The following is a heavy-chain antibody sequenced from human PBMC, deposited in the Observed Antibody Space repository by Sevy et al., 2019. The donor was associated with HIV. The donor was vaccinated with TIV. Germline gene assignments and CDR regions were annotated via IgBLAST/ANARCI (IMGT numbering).Heavy chain of an antibody. Sequence: GRSLRLSCAASGLPFSSYAMHWVRQGPGKGLEWVAVISYDARNEAYADSVKGRFTISRDNSKNTLYLQMNSLRAEDTAVYYCARFPPESAFDIWGQGTMVTVSS. V-gene: IGHV3-30*04. CDR2: ISYDARNE. CDR1: GLPFSSYA. J-gene: IGHJ3*02. CDR3: ARFPPESAFDI.